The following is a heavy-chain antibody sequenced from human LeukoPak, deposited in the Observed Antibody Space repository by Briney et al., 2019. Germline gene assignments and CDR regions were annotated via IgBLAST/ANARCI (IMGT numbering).Heavy chain of an antibody. CDR1: GFIFSSYS. Sequence: QSGGSLRLSCAASGFIFSSYSMNWVRQAPGKGLEWVAVISYDGSNKYYADSVKGRFTISRDNSKNTLYLQMNSLRAEYTAVYYCARGRQIIGYCSSTSCQGLDYWGQGTLVTVSS. CDR2: ISYDGSNK. V-gene: IGHV3-30*03. J-gene: IGHJ4*02. CDR3: ARGRQIIGYCSSTSCQGLDY. D-gene: IGHD2-2*01.